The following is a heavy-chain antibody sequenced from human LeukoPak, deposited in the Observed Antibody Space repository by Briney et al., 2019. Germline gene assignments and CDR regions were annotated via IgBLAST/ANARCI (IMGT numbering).Heavy chain of an antibody. J-gene: IGHJ4*02. V-gene: IGHV3-23*01. CDR2: ISGSGGST. CDR3: AKGVHYYDSSGFDY. CDR1: GFTFSSYA. Sequence: GGSLRLSCAASGFTFSSYAMSWVRQAPGKGLEWASAISGSGGSTYYADSVKGRFTISRDNSKNTRYLQMNSLRAEDTAVYYCAKGVHYYDSSGFDYWGQGTLVTVSS. D-gene: IGHD3-22*01.